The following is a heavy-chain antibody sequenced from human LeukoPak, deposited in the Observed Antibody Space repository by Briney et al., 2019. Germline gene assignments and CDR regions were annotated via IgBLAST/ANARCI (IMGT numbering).Heavy chain of an antibody. J-gene: IGHJ1*01. Sequence: GGSLRLSCAASRFTFSSYSMNWVRQAPGKGLEWVSSISSSSSYIYYADSVKGRFTISRDNAKNSLYLQMNSLRAEDTAVYYCARDLRGYSYGYQHWGQGTLVTVSS. CDR2: ISSSSSYI. CDR3: ARDLRGYSYGYQH. D-gene: IGHD5-18*01. CDR1: RFTFSSYS. V-gene: IGHV3-21*01.